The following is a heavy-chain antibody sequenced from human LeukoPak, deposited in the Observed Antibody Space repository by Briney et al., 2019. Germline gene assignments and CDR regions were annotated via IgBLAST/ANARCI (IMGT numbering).Heavy chain of an antibody. CDR2: ISSISTYI. Sequence: GGSLRLSCAASGFTFSSYSINWVRQAPGKGLEWVSSISSISTYIYFADSVKGRFTISRDNAKNSLYLQMNSLRAEDTAVYYCARLAFSSSWSFYYFDYWGQGTLVTVSS. CDR3: ARLAFSSSWSFYYFDY. D-gene: IGHD6-13*01. J-gene: IGHJ4*02. V-gene: IGHV3-21*01. CDR1: GFTFSSYS.